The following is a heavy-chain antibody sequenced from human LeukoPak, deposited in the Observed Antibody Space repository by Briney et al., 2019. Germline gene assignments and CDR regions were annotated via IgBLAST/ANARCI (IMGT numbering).Heavy chain of an antibody. CDR2: ISSTSSHI. D-gene: IGHD3-9*01. V-gene: IGHV3-21*06. J-gene: IGHJ4*02. CDR1: GFSLITYN. CDR3: ARAPYDVLTGYSPYYFES. Sequence: GGSLRLSCAASGFSLITYNMNWVRQAPGKGLEWVSSISSTSSHIYYADSVKGRFTISRDNAKNSLYLQMNSLRAEDTAVYYCARAPYDVLTGYSPYYFESWGQGTLVTVSS.